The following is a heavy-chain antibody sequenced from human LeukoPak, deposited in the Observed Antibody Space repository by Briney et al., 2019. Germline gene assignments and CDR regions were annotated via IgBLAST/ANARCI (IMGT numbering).Heavy chain of an antibody. J-gene: IGHJ5*02. CDR1: GFTFSSYE. D-gene: IGHD3-10*01. CDR3: ARVSHYYGSGSYWDWFDP. Sequence: GGSLRLSCAASGFTFSSYEMNWVRQAPGKGLEWVSYISSSGSTIYYADSVKGRFTISRDNAKNSLYLQMNSLRAEDTAVYYCARVSHYYGSGSYWDWFDPWGQGTLVTVSS. V-gene: IGHV3-48*03. CDR2: ISSSGSTI.